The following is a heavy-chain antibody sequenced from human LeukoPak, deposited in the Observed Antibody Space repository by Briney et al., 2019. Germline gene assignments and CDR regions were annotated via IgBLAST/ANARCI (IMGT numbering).Heavy chain of an antibody. D-gene: IGHD6-6*01. CDR1: GGSFSGYY. CDR3: ARGRARYYYMDV. Sequence: PSETLSLTCAVYGGSFSGYYWSWIRQPPGKGLEWIGEINHSGSTNYNPSLKSRVTISVDTSKNQFSLKLSSVTAADTAVYYCARGRARYYYMDVWGKGTTVTVSS. CDR2: INHSGST. J-gene: IGHJ6*03. V-gene: IGHV4-34*01.